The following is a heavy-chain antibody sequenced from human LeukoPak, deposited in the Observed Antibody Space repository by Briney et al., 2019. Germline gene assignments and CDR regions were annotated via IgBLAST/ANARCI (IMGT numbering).Heavy chain of an antibody. J-gene: IGHJ4*02. CDR1: GFTVSSNY. Sequence: PGGSLRLSCAASGFTVSSNYMSWVRQAPGKGLEWVSVIYSGGSTYYADSVKGRFTISRDNSKNTLFLHMNSLRAEDTAVYFCAKDSDSVLVTAIFDSWGQGSLVTVSS. CDR2: IYSGGST. D-gene: IGHD2-21*02. V-gene: IGHV3-53*01. CDR3: AKDSDSVLVTAIFDS.